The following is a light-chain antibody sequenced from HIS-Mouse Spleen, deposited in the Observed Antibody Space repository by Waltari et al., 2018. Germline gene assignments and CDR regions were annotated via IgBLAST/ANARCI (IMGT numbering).Light chain of an antibody. Sequence: NFMLTQPHSVSESPGNTVTISCTGSSGSIASNYVQWYQQRPGSAPTTVIYEDNQRPSGVPDRFSGSIDSSSNSASLTISGLKTEDEADYYCQSYDSSNSWVFGGGTKLTVL. J-gene: IGLJ3*02. V-gene: IGLV6-57*02. CDR3: QSYDSSNSWV. CDR2: EDN. CDR1: SGSIASNY.